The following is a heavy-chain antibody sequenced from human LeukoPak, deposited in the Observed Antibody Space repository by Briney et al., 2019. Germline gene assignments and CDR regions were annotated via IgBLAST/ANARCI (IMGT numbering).Heavy chain of an antibody. Sequence: GGSLRLSCAASGFTFSSYCMSWVRQAPGKGLEWVANIKQDGSEKYYVDSVKGRFTISRGNAKNSLYLQMNSLGAEDTAVYYCARKSYYYGSGSYFRYYYYYYYMDVWGKGTTVTVSS. D-gene: IGHD3-10*01. CDR2: IKQDGSEK. V-gene: IGHV3-7*01. J-gene: IGHJ6*03. CDR3: ARKSYYYGSGSYFRYYYYYYYMDV. CDR1: GFTFSSYC.